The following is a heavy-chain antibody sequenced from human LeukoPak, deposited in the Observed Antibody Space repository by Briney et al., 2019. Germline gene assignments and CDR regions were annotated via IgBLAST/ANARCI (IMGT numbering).Heavy chain of an antibody. V-gene: IGHV4-59*01. Sequence: SETLSLTCTVSGGSIRGYFWTWIRQPPGKGLEWIGYIYYSGSTNYNPSLKSRVTIAVDTFKNQFSLRLSSVTAADTAVYYCAMAYSSSWYYFDYWGQGTLVTVSS. CDR2: IYYSGST. CDR1: GGSIRGYF. J-gene: IGHJ4*02. D-gene: IGHD6-13*01. CDR3: AMAYSSSWYYFDY.